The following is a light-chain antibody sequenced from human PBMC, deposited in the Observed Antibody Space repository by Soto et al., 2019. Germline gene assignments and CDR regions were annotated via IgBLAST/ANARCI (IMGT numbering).Light chain of an antibody. Sequence: QSVLTQPPSASGSPGQSVTISCTGTRSDVGGYDYVSWYQQHPDKAPKLIIYAITKRPSGVPDRFSGSKSGNTASLTVSGLQPDDEANYYCSAYAGTNNYVFGSGTKLTVL. CDR1: RSDVGGYDY. CDR3: SAYAGTNNYV. J-gene: IGLJ1*01. CDR2: AIT. V-gene: IGLV2-8*01.